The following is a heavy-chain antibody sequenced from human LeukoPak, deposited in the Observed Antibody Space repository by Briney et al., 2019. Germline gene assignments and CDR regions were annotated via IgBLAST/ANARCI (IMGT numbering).Heavy chain of an antibody. Sequence: PSQTLSLTYTVSGGSISSGGYYWSWIRQHPGKGLEWIGYIYYSGSTYYNPSLKSRVTISVDTSKNQFSLKLSSVTAADTAVYYCARARLYDFWSGYYLNSSGYFDYWGQGTLVTVSS. D-gene: IGHD3-3*01. CDR3: ARARLYDFWSGYYLNSSGYFDY. J-gene: IGHJ4*02. CDR1: GGSISSGGYY. CDR2: IYYSGST. V-gene: IGHV4-31*03.